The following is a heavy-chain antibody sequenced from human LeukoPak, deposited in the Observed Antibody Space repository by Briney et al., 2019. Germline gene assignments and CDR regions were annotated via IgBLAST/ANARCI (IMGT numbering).Heavy chain of an antibody. J-gene: IGHJ4*02. Sequence: GGSLRLSCAAPGFTFSSYAMSWDRQAPGKGLEWVSAISGSGGSTYYADSVKGRFTISRDNSKNTLYLQMNSLRAEDTAVYYCASHHYYDSSGLDDYFDYWGQGTLVTVSS. CDR2: ISGSGGST. D-gene: IGHD3-22*01. V-gene: IGHV3-23*01. CDR1: GFTFSSYA. CDR3: ASHHYYDSSGLDDYFDY.